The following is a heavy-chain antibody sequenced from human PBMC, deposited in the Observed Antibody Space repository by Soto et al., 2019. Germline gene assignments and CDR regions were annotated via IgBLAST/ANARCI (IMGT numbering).Heavy chain of an antibody. V-gene: IGHV1-69*04. Sequence: QVQLVQSGAEVMKPRSSVKVSCMPSGGAFSTYPLSWVRQAPGQGLEWMGRIVPVLGVPNYAQRFQGRVTMTADKDTNTAYLELSSLRFEDTAVYYCGRDRYAYGSGSTIDNWGQGTLVTVSS. J-gene: IGHJ4*02. CDR1: GGAFSTYP. CDR3: GRDRYAYGSGSTIDN. D-gene: IGHD3-10*01. CDR2: IVPVLGVP.